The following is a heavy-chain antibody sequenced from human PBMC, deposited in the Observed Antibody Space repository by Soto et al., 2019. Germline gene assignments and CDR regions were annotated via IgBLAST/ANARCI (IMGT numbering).Heavy chain of an antibody. D-gene: IGHD4-17*01. V-gene: IGHV1-69*13. CDR2: IIPIFGTA. Sequence: ASVKVSCKASGGTSSSYAISWVRQAPGQGLEWMGGIIPIFGTANYAQKFQGRVTITADESTSTAYMELSSLRSEDTAVYYCARGDYGGNSFYYYYGMDVWGQGTTVTVSS. CDR1: GGTSSSYA. CDR3: ARGDYGGNSFYYYYGMDV. J-gene: IGHJ6*02.